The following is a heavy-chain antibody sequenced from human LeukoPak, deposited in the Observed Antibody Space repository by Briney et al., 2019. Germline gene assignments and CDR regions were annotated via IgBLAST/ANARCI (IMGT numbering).Heavy chain of an antibody. Sequence: PGGSLRLSCAASGFTFSSYWMHWVRQAPGKGLVWVSRINTDGSSTSYADSVKGRFTISRDNAKNTLYLQMNSLRAEDTAVYYCARVYPYCSGGSCYVWVDYWGQGTLVTVSS. V-gene: IGHV3-74*01. CDR2: INTDGSST. J-gene: IGHJ4*02. D-gene: IGHD2-15*01. CDR1: GFTFSSYW. CDR3: ARVYPYCSGGSCYVWVDY.